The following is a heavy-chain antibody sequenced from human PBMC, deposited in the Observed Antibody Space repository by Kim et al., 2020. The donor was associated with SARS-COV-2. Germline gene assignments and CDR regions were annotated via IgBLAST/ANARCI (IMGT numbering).Heavy chain of an antibody. CDR1: GGSISSSSYY. Sequence: SETLSLTCTVSGGSISSSSYYWGWIRQPPGKGLEWIGSISYSGSTYYNPSLKSRVTISVDTSKNQFSLKLSSVSAADTAVYYCARRFRGYYGSGGGFDYWGQGTLVTVSS. V-gene: IGHV4-39*01. CDR2: ISYSGST. J-gene: IGHJ4*02. D-gene: IGHD3-10*01. CDR3: ARRFRGYYGSGGGFDY.